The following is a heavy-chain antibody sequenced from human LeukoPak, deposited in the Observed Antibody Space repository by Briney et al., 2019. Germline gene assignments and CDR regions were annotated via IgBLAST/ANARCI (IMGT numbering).Heavy chain of an antibody. J-gene: IGHJ4*02. CDR2: ICLSGST. V-gene: IGHV3-23*01. D-gene: IGHD2-2*01. CDR1: VLRFSRYA. Sequence: GGSLRLSCGPSVLRFSRYAMKWVRQAPGGGGEWVSTICLSGSTFYADSVKGRFTISRDNSNNTVFLQMNTLSVDDTAVYYCAKDGVGPGDYWGQGTLVTVSS. CDR3: AKDGVGPGDY.